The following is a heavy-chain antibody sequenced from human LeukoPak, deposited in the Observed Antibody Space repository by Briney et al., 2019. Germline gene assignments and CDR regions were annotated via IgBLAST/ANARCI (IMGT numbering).Heavy chain of an antibody. CDR1: GGSFSGYY. Sequence: SETLSLTCAVYGGSFSGYYWSWIRQPPGKGLEWIGEINHSGSTNYNPSLKSRVTISVDTSKNQFSLKLSSVTAADTAVYYRASEANDYSNYRRWFDPWGQGTLVTVSS. J-gene: IGHJ5*02. CDR3: ASEANDYSNYRRWFDP. CDR2: INHSGST. V-gene: IGHV4-34*01. D-gene: IGHD4-4*01.